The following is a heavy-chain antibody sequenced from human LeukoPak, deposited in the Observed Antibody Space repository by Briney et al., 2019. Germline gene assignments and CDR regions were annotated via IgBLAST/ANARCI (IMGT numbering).Heavy chain of an antibody. V-gene: IGHV1-69*13. CDR3: ANYFIRDYYYYGMDV. CDR2: IIPIFGTA. CDR1: GGTFSSYA. J-gene: IGHJ6*02. Sequence: SVKVSCKASGGTFSSYAISWVRQAPGQGLEWMGGIIPIFGTANYAQKFQGRVTITADESTSTAYMELSSLRSDDTAVYYCANYFIRDYYYYGMDVWGQGTTVTVSS. D-gene: IGHD3-16*01.